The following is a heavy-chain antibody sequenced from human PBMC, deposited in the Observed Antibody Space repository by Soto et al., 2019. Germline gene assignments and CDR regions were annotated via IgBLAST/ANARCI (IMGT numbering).Heavy chain of an antibody. V-gene: IGHV4-59*12. CDR1: GDSISSYY. J-gene: IGHJ5*02. CDR2: ISYSGST. Sequence: SETLSLTCTVSGDSISSYYWNWIRQPPGKGPEWTGYISYSGSTYYNPSLKSRVTISVDRSKNQFSLKLSSVTAADTAVYYCARVPDRWGQGALVTVSS. CDR3: ARVPDR. D-gene: IGHD2-2*01.